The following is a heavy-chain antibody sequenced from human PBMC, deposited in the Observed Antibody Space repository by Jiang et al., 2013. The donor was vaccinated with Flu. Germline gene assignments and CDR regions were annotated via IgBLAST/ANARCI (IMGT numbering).Heavy chain of an antibody. CDR2: TYWNGDI. D-gene: IGHD1/OR15-1a*01. CDR3: GRREQSYDYHGLDV. V-gene: IGHV2-5*01. Sequence: KPTQTLTLTCTFSGLSISTSGVGVVWIRQPPGKALEWVVITYWNGDIRYNPSLKNRLTITKDTSINQVVLIMTNMDPVDTATYYCGRREQSYDYHGLDVWGQGTAVTVSS. J-gene: IGHJ6*02. CDR1: GLSISTSGVG.